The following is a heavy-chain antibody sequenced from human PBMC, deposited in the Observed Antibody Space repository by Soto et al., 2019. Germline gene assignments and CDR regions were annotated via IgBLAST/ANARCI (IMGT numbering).Heavy chain of an antibody. CDR1: GFTFRNYA. V-gene: IGHV3-23*01. D-gene: IGHD6-19*01. J-gene: IGHJ5*02. CDR3: GGISVGS. CDR2: ISDSGTT. Sequence: GGSLRLSCVASGFTFRNYAVSWVRQAPGKGLEWVSVISDSGTTYYADSVKGRFTISRDNSRNTLYLQMSSLRAEDTAVYYCGGISVGSWGQGTLVTVSS.